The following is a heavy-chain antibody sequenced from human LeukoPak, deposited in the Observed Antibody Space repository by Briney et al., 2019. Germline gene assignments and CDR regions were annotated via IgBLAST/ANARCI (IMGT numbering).Heavy chain of an antibody. V-gene: IGHV3-30*03. CDR1: RFTFSNYG. D-gene: IGHD3/OR15-3a*01. J-gene: IGHJ6*02. CDR2: ISYDGRKK. CDR3: ARDYREMDFWTDFVNYNYYAMDV. Sequence: GGSLRLSCAASRFTFSNYGMHWVRQAPGKGLEWVAVISYDGRKKYYADSVKGRFTISRDNSENTVSLQMDSLKTEDAAVFFCARDYREMDFWTDFVNYNYYAMDVWGQGTMVTVSS.